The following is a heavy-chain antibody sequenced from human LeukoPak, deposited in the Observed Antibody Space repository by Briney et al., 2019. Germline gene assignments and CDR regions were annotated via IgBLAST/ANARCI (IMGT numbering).Heavy chain of an antibody. CDR3: ARYFDWSDGFDI. Sequence: PSETLSLTCTVSGGSISSHYWSWIRQPPGKGLEWIGSIYYSGSTNYNPSLESRVTISLDTSKTQFSLKLSSVTAADPAMYYCARYFDWSDGFDIWGQGTTVTVSS. CDR2: IYYSGST. CDR1: GGSISSHY. J-gene: IGHJ3*02. D-gene: IGHD3-9*01. V-gene: IGHV4-59*11.